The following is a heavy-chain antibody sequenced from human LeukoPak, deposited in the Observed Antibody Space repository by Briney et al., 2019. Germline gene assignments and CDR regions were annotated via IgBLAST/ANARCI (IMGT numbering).Heavy chain of an antibody. J-gene: IGHJ6*03. CDR1: GGSFSSYY. Sequence: SETLSLTCAVYGGSFSSYYWSWIRQPAGKGLEWIGRIYTSGSTNYNPSLKSRVTMSVDTSKNQFSLKLSSVTAADTAVYYCAREPSTMVRGVIGPNYYYYYMDVWGKGTTVTISS. CDR2: IYTSGST. V-gene: IGHV4-4*07. D-gene: IGHD3-10*01. CDR3: AREPSTMVRGVIGPNYYYYYMDV.